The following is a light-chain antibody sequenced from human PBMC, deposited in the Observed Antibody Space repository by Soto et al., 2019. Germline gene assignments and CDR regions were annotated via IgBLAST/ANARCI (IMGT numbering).Light chain of an antibody. CDR1: QSVSSTY. CDR2: GAS. J-gene: IGKJ1*01. CDR3: QQYGYSPET. Sequence: LRQSPGSLALSPLDRATLSFGASQSVSSTYLAWYQLKLGQAPRLLIYGASSRATGIPERFSGSGSGTDFTLTISSLEPEDFAAYYCQQYGYSPETFGQGTKVDIK. V-gene: IGKV3-20*01.